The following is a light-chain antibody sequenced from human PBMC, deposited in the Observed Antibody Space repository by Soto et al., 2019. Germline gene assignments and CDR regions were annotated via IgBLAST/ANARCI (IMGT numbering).Light chain of an antibody. CDR2: DAP. CDR1: QSVSSY. J-gene: IGKJ5*01. CDR3: QQYSTSPT. Sequence: EIVFTQSPATLSFSPWERATLSCRASQSVSSYLLWYQQKPGQAPRLLIYDAPNRASGTPARFSGSGSGTDFTLTISRLEPEDFAVYYCQQYSTSPTFGEGTRLEIK. V-gene: IGKV3-11*01.